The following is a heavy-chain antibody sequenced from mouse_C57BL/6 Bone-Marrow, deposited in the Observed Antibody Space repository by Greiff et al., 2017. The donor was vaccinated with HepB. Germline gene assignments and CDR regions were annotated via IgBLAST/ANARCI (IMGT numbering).Heavy chain of an antibody. J-gene: IGHJ1*03. V-gene: IGHV5-17*01. CDR1: GFTFSDYG. CDR2: ISSGSSTI. Sequence: DVMLVESGGGLVKPGGSLKLSCAASGFTFSDYGMHWVRQAPEKGLEWVAYISSGSSTIYYADTVKGRFTISRDNAKNTLFLQMTSLRSEDTAMYYCARRYYGSSYWYFDVWGTGTTVTVSS. D-gene: IGHD1-1*01. CDR3: ARRYYGSSYWYFDV.